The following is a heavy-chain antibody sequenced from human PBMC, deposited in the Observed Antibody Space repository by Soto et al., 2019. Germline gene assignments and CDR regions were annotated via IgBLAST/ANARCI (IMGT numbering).Heavy chain of an antibody. D-gene: IGHD1-1*01. CDR1: GGSVSSGSYY. J-gene: IGHJ3*02. CDR3: ASEPELPLERRAFDI. CDR2: IYYSGST. Sequence: QVQLQESGPGLVKPSETLSLTCTVSGGSVSSGSYYWSWIRQPPGKGLEWIGYIYYSGSTNYNPSLKSRVTISVDTSKNQFSLKLSSVTAADTAVYYCASEPELPLERRAFDIWGQGTMVTVSS. V-gene: IGHV4-61*01.